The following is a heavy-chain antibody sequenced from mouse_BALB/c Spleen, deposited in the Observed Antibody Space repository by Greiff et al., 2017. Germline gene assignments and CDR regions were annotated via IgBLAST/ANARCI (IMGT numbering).Heavy chain of an antibody. CDR1: GFTFSNYW. J-gene: IGHJ4*01. V-gene: IGHV6-6*02. CDR3: TRPYGNYGAMDY. Sequence: EVKVEESGGGLVQPGGSMKLSCVASGFTFSNYWMNWVRQSPEKGLEWVAEIRLKSNNYATHYAESVKGRFTISRDDSKSSVYLQMNNLRAEDTGIYYCTRPYGNYGAMDYWGQGTSVTVSS. D-gene: IGHD2-1*01. CDR2: IRLKSNNYAT.